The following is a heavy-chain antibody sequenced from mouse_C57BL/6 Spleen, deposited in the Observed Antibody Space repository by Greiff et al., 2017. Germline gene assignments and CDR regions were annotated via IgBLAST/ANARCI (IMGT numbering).Heavy chain of an antibody. Sequence: VQLQQPGAELVMPGASVKLSCKASGYTFTSYWMHWVKQRPGQGLEWIGEIDPSDSYTNYNQKFKGKSTLTVDKPSSTAYMQLISLTSEDSAVYYCARDSNYDYWGQGTTLTVSA. J-gene: IGHJ2*01. D-gene: IGHD2-5*01. V-gene: IGHV1-69*01. CDR2: IDPSDSYT. CDR3: ARDSNYDY. CDR1: GYTFTSYW.